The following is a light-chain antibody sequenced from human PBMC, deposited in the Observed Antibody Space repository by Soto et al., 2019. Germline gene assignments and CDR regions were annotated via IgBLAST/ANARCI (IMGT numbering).Light chain of an antibody. CDR3: SSYTSSSTLGV. V-gene: IGLV2-14*01. CDR1: SSDVGGYNY. Sequence: QSALTQPASASGSPGQSITISCTGTSSDVGGYNYVSWYQQHPGKAPKLMIYDVSNRPSGVSNRFSGSKSGNTASLTISGLQAEDEADYYGSSYTSSSTLGVFGGGTQLTVL. CDR2: DVS. J-gene: IGLJ7*01.